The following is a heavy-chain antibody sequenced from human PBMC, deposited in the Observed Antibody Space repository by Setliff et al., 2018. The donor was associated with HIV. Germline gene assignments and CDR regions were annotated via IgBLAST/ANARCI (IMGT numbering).Heavy chain of an antibody. CDR3: AREGTWESYFDA. Sequence: SETLSLTCTVSGDSINTDVVSWNWIRQPAGKGLEWIGHIYLTGNTNYNPSLKSRVTISLDSSKSQFSLMMTSLTTADTAVYYCAREGTWESYFDAWGQGLLVTVSS. J-gene: IGHJ4*02. CDR2: IYLTGNT. D-gene: IGHD1-26*01. V-gene: IGHV4-61*09. CDR1: GDSINTDVVS.